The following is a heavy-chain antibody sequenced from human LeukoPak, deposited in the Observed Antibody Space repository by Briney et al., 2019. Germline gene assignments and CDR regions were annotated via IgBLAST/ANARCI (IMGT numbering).Heavy chain of an antibody. CDR2: IDYRGST. CDR1: GGSISNYY. D-gene: IGHD5-18*01. Sequence: PSETLSLTCTVSGGSISNYYWSWIRQPPGKGLEWIAYIDYRGSTTYNPSLKSRVTISVDTSRNQFSLKLSSVTAADTAVYYCARGSRGYSYGWGQGTLVTVSS. V-gene: IGHV4-59*01. CDR3: ARGSRGYSYG. J-gene: IGHJ4*02.